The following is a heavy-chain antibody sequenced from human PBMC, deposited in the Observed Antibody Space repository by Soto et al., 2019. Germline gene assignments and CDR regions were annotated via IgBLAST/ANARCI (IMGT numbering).Heavy chain of an antibody. CDR2: IYFSGST. Sequence: QVQLQESGPGLVKPSQTLSLTCSVSGDSISSVSYYWSWIRQHPGKGLEWIGYIYFSGSTYYNPSLNSRVAILVDTSKNQFSLKLRSVTAADTAVYYCARDLPLDGMDVWGQGTTVTVSS. CDR1: GDSISSVSYY. CDR3: ARDLPLDGMDV. V-gene: IGHV4-31*03. J-gene: IGHJ6*02.